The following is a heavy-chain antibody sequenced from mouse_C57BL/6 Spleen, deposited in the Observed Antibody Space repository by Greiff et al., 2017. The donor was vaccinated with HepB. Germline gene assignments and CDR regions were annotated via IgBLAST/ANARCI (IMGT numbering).Heavy chain of an antibody. Sequence: VQLQQPGAELVMPGASVKLSCKASGYTFTSYWMHWVKQRPGQGLEWIGEIDPSDSYTNYNQKFKGKSTLTVDKSSSTAYMQLSSLTSEDSAVYYCASYDYGKDYFDYWGQGTTLTVSS. D-gene: IGHD2-4*01. J-gene: IGHJ2*01. CDR3: ASYDYGKDYFDY. CDR2: IDPSDSYT. CDR1: GYTFTSYW. V-gene: IGHV1-69*01.